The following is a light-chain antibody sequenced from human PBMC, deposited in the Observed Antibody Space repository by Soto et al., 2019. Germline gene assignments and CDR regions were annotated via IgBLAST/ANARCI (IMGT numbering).Light chain of an antibody. CDR2: KAS. V-gene: IGKV1-5*03. Sequence: DIRMTQSPSTLSGSVGDRVTITCRASQTISSWLAWYQQKPGKAPKLLIYKASTLKRGVPSRFSGSGSGTEFTLTISSLQPDDFATYYCQHYNSYSEAFGQGTKVDIK. CDR1: QTISSW. CDR3: QHYNSYSEA. J-gene: IGKJ1*01.